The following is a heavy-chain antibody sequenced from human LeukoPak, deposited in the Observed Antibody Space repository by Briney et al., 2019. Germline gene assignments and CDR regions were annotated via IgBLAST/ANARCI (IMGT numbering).Heavy chain of an antibody. CDR1: GYTFTSYG. J-gene: IGHJ3*02. V-gene: IGHV1-18*01. D-gene: IGHD3-3*01. CDR3: AKDRKSKDLDSIDI. Sequence: ASVKVSCKASGYTFTSYGISWVRQAPGQGLEWMGWISAYNGNTNYAQKLQGRVTMTTDTSTSTAYMELRSLRPEDTALYYCAKDRKSKDLDSIDIWGQGTMVTVSS. CDR2: ISAYNGNT.